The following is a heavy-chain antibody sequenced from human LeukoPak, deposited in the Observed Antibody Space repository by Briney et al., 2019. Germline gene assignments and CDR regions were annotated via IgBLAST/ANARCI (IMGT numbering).Heavy chain of an antibody. Sequence: PSETLSLTCNVSGDSVNNTNYYWAWFRQPPGKGLEWIGSINYRGNTYFNPSLKSRITLSVDSSMNQFSLKLTSVTAADTAMFFCARVTYRSSSPFFNFWGQGTLVTVSS. D-gene: IGHD6-6*01. CDR3: ARVTYRSSSPFFNF. CDR2: INYRGNT. CDR1: GDSVNNTNYY. V-gene: IGHV4-39*07. J-gene: IGHJ4*02.